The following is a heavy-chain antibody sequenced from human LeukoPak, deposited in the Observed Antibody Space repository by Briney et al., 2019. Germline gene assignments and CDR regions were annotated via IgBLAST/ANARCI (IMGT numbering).Heavy chain of an antibody. D-gene: IGHD2-2*01. CDR2: ISNDGGNK. CDR1: GFTFSTYA. V-gene: IGHV3-30-3*02. Sequence: GGSLILSCAASGFTFSTYAMHWVRQAPGKGLEWVAVISNDGGNKFYSDSVKGRFTISRDNSKTTLYLQMNSLRTEDTAAYYCAKSRVVVDSFDIWGQGTMVTVSS. J-gene: IGHJ3*02. CDR3: AKSRVVVDSFDI.